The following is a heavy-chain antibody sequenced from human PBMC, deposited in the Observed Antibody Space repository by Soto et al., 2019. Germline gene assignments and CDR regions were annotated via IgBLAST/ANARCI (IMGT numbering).Heavy chain of an antibody. J-gene: IGHJ4*02. CDR1: GYSISSGYY. CDR3: AREGGPYYYDSSGYYLWYFDY. V-gene: IGHV4-38-2*02. CDR2: IYHSGST. Sequence: SETLSLTCAVSGYSISSGYYWGWIRQPPGKGLEWIGSIYHSGSTYYNPSLKSRVTISVDTSKNQFSLKLSSVTAADTAVYYCAREGGPYYYDSSGYYLWYFDYWGQGTLVTVSS. D-gene: IGHD3-22*01.